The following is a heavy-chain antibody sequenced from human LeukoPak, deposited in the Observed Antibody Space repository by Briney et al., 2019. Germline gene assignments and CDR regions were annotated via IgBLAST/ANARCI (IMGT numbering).Heavy chain of an antibody. V-gene: IGHV4-59*01. D-gene: IGHD1-26*01. CDR3: ARGGATDNWFDP. Sequence: SETLSLTCTASGGSISSYYRSWIRQPPGKGLEWIGYIYYSGSTNYNPSLKSRVTISVDTSKNQFSLKLSSVTAADTAVYYCARGGATDNWFDPWGQGTLVTVSS. J-gene: IGHJ5*02. CDR2: IYYSGST. CDR1: GGSISSYY.